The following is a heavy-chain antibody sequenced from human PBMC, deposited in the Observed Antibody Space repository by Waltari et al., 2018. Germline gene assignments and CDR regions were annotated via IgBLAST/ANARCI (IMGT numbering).Heavy chain of an antibody. CDR1: GFTFLHFY. D-gene: IGHD6-13*01. V-gene: IGHV3-11*04. CDR2: ISSSGSTI. CDR3: ARDSPLVPLDY. J-gene: IGHJ4*02. Sequence: QVQLVESGGGLVKPGGSLSISCLASGFTFLHFYMTWLSQAPGKGLECVSDISSSGSTIYYADSVKGRFTISRDNAKNSLYLQMNSLRAEDTAVYYCARDSPLVPLDYWGQGTLVTVSS.